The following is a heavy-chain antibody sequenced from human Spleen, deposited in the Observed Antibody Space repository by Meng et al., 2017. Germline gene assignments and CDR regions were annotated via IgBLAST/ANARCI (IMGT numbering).Heavy chain of an antibody. CDR2: ISSSGSTK. D-gene: IGHD5-24*01. CDR3: ARSKFRDGYNFGSIDY. V-gene: IGHV3-48*03. J-gene: IGHJ4*02. Sequence: GESLKISCAASGFTFSSYEMNWVRQAPGKGLEWVSYISSSGSTKYYADSVKGRFTISRDNSKNTLYLQMNSLRTEDTAVYYCARSKFRDGYNFGSIDYWGQGTLVTVSS. CDR1: GFTFSSYE.